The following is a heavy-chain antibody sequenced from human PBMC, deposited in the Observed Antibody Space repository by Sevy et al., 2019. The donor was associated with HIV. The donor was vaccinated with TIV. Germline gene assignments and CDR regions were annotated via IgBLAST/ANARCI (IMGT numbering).Heavy chain of an antibody. CDR1: GFTFSSYW. D-gene: IGHD6-13*01. Sequence: GGSLRLSCAASGFTFSSYWMSWVRQAPGKGLEWVANIKQDGSEKYYVDSVKGRFTISRDNAKNSLYLQMNSLRAEDTAVYYCARDSWYIYSREHYYFDYWGQGTLVTVSS. V-gene: IGHV3-7*03. CDR3: ARDSWYIYSREHYYFDY. J-gene: IGHJ4*02. CDR2: IKQDGSEK.